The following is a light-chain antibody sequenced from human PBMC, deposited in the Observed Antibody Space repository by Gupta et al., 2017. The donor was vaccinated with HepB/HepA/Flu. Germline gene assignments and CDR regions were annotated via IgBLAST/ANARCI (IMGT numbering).Light chain of an antibody. V-gene: IGKV4-1*01. CDR2: WAS. Sequence: DIVMTQSPDSLAVSLGERATINCKSSQSVLYSPNNKNYLAWYQQKPGQPPKLLIYWASTRESGVPDRFSGSGSGTDFTLTISSRQAEDVAVYYCQQEHSPPFTFGQGTKLEIK. CDR1: QSVLYSPNNKNY. J-gene: IGKJ2*01. CDR3: QQEHSPPFT.